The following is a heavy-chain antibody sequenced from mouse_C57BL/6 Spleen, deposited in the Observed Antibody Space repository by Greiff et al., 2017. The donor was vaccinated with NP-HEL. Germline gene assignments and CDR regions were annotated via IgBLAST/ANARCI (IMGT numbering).Heavy chain of an antibody. CDR1: GYSITSGYY. Sequence: EVQRVESGPGLVKPSQSLSLTCSVTGYSITSGYYWNWIRQFPGNKLEWMGYISYDGSNNYNPSHKNRISITRDTSKNQFFLKLNSVTTEDTATYYCARGYYGSSSYYFDYWGQGTTLTVSS. CDR2: ISYDGSN. J-gene: IGHJ2*01. V-gene: IGHV3-6*01. D-gene: IGHD1-1*01. CDR3: ARGYYGSSSYYFDY.